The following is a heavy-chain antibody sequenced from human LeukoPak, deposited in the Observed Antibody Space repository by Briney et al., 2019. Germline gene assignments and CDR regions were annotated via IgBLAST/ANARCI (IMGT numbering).Heavy chain of an antibody. Sequence: WETLSLTCTVSGGSISSSRYYWGRIRQPPGKGLEWIGSIYYNGSTYYNPSLKSRVTISVDTSKNQFFLKLSSVTAADTAVYYCARGFAEALIFGVVIPNWFDPWGQGTLVTVSS. D-gene: IGHD3-3*01. V-gene: IGHV4-39*01. CDR1: GGSISSSRYY. CDR2: IYYNGST. J-gene: IGHJ5*02. CDR3: ARGFAEALIFGVVIPNWFDP.